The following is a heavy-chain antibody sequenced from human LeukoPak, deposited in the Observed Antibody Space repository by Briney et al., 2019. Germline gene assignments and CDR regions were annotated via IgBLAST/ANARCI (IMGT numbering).Heavy chain of an antibody. V-gene: IGHV7-4-1*02. J-gene: IGHJ4*02. CDR1: GYNFNSYG. Sequence: RRASAKVSCKASGYNFNSYGMNWVRQAPGQGLEWMGWINTNTGIPTYAQDFTRRFVFSLDTSVSTAYLQVSSLKAEDTAVYYCATGDEVICDYWGQGTLVTVSS. D-gene: IGHD2-21*01. CDR2: INTNTGIP. CDR3: ATGDEVICDY.